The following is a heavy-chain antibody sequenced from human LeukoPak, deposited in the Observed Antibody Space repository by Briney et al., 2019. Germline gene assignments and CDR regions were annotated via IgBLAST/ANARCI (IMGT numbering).Heavy chain of an antibody. Sequence: GGSLRLSCAASGFTFDNYAMHWVRQAPGKGLEWVSGISWNSGSIGYADSVKGRFTISRDNAKNSLYLQMNSLRAEDTALYYCAKDIGACCYGYYFDYWGQGTLVTVSS. CDR3: AKDIGACCYGYYFDY. J-gene: IGHJ4*02. CDR2: ISWNSGSI. V-gene: IGHV3-9*01. CDR1: GFTFDNYA. D-gene: IGHD2-2*01.